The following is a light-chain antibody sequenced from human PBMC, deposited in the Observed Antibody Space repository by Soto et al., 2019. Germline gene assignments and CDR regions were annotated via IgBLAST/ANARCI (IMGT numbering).Light chain of an antibody. CDR2: DTS. Sequence: DIQMTQSPSSLSASVGNRVSITCQASQDITSYVNWYQQKPGQAPKLLIYDTSNFETGVPSRFSGSGSGRYFTFTISSLQPEDIATYYCQQYDNLPLTFGGGTKVDIK. CDR3: QQYDNLPLT. V-gene: IGKV1-33*01. J-gene: IGKJ4*01. CDR1: QDITSY.